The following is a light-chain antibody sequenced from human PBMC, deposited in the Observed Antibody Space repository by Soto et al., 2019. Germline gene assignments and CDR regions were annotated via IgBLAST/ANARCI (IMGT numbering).Light chain of an antibody. CDR1: QTMSYF. CDR3: QQSYSTPFT. J-gene: IGKJ3*01. CDR2: AAS. V-gene: IGKV1-39*01. Sequence: DIQMTQSPSSLSASVGDRITITCRASQTMSYFLNWYQQKPGKPPKLLIYAASSLEGGVPSRFSGSGSGTDFTLTISSLQPEDFVTYYCQQSYSTPFTFGPGTKVDIK.